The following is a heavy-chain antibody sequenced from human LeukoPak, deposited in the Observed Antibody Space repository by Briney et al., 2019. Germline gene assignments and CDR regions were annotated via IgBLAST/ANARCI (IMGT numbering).Heavy chain of an antibody. CDR2: INHSGST. CDR3: ARGLVRIMGVGATTSAFGY. D-gene: IGHD1-26*01. Sequence: KPSETLSLTCAVYGGSFSGYYWSWIRQPPGKGLEWNGEINHSGSTNYNPSLKSRVTISVDTSKNQFSLKLSSVTAADTAVYYCARGLVRIMGVGATTSAFGYWGQGTLVTVSS. J-gene: IGHJ4*02. CDR1: GGSFSGYY. V-gene: IGHV4-34*01.